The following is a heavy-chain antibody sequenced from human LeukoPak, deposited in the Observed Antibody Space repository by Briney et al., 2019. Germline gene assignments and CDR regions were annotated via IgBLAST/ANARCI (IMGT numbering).Heavy chain of an antibody. CDR2: IYYSGST. CDR3: ARQDYDILPGAGFDY. J-gene: IGHJ4*02. V-gene: IGHV4-39*01. CDR1: GGSISSSSYY. Sequence: SETLSLTCTVSGGSISSSSYYWGWIRQPPGKGLEWIGSIYYSGSTYYNPSLKSRVTISVDTSKNQFSLKLSSVTAADTAVYYCARQDYDILPGAGFDYWGRGTLVTVSS. D-gene: IGHD3-9*01.